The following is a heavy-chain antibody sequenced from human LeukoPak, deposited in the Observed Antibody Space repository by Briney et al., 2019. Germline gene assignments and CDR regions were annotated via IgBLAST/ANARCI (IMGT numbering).Heavy chain of an antibody. V-gene: IGHV4-59*01. CDR2: IYYSGST. J-gene: IGHJ5*02. CDR1: GGSISSYY. CDR3: ARDRSYEGLNWFDP. D-gene: IGHD5-18*01. Sequence: SETLILTCTVSGGSISSYYWSWIRQPPGKGLEWIGYIYYSGSTNYNPSLKSRVTISVDTSKNQFSLKLSSVTAADTAVYYCARDRSYEGLNWFDPWGQGTLVTVSS.